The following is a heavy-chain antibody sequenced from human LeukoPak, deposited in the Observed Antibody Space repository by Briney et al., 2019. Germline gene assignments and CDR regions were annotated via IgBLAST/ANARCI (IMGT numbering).Heavy chain of an antibody. J-gene: IGHJ4*02. D-gene: IGHD2/OR15-2a*01. Sequence: SETLCLTCAASGGSFSIYYWSWIRQPPGKGLEWIGYISNCGSSSYNPSLKSRVTISMDTSKNQFSLKLSSVTAADTAVYYCARGGGCTSFSCDFDYWGQGTLVTVSS. CDR2: ISNCGSS. V-gene: IGHV4-59*01. CDR1: GGSFSIYY. CDR3: ARGGGCTSFSCDFDY.